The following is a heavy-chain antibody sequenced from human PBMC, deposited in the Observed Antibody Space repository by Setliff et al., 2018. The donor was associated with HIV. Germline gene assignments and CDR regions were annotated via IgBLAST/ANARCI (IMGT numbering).Heavy chain of an antibody. CDR3: VTDIESRPYYNLDY. V-gene: IGHV3-74*01. D-gene: IGHD3-10*01. CDR2: INNDGSRT. Sequence: GSLRLSCAASGFTFSSYWMHWVRQAPGKGLVWVSCINNDGSRTFYADSVKGRLTISRDNAKNTLYLQMNSLRAEDSAVYYCVTDIESRPYYNLDYWGQGTLVTVSS. J-gene: IGHJ4*01. CDR1: GFTFSSYW.